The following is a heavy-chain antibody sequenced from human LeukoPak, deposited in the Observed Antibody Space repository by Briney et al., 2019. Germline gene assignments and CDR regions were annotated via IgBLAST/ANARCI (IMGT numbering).Heavy chain of an antibody. J-gene: IGHJ4*02. Sequence: SETLSLTCAVSGGSISSNNWWNWVRQPPGKGLEWIGEIYHSGNSNYNPSLKNRVTMSVDKSKNQFSLRLSSVTAADTAVYYCARVVMGRYSYGSYQPTYFDYWGQGTLVTVSS. CDR1: GGSISSNNW. V-gene: IGHV4-4*02. CDR2: IYHSGNS. CDR3: ARVVMGRYSYGSYQPTYFDY. D-gene: IGHD5-18*01.